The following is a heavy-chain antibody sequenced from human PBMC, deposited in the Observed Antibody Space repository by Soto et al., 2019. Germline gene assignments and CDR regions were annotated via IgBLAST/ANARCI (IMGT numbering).Heavy chain of an antibody. CDR1: GFTFSSYG. J-gene: IGHJ6*02. CDR3: ARDGNYMVRGVIYYYGMDV. CDR2: IWYDGSNK. Sequence: QPGGSLRLSCAASGFTFSSYGMHWVRQAPGKGLEWVAVIWYDGSNKYYADSVKGRFTISRDNSKNTLYLQMNSLRAEDTAVYYCARDGNYMVRGVIYYYGMDVWGQGTTVTVSS. D-gene: IGHD3-10*01. V-gene: IGHV3-33*01.